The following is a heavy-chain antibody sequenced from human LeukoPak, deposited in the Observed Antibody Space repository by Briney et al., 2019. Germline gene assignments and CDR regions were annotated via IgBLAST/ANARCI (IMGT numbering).Heavy chain of an antibody. CDR2: INVKSSSI. J-gene: IGHJ4*02. D-gene: IGHD6-19*01. V-gene: IGHV3-9*01. Sequence: GGSLRLSCAASGFSFDDSAMHWLRELTGRGLEWVAGINVKSSSITYADSQKGRLTISRDDPKDPLSLQLNSLRPEDTALYYCAKGSRGSGWYHFDSWGQGTLVAVSS. CDR1: GFSFDDSA. CDR3: AKGSRGSGWYHFDS.